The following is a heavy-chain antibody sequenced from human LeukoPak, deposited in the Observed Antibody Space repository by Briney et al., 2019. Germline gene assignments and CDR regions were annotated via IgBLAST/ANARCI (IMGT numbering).Heavy chain of an antibody. D-gene: IGHD6-19*01. CDR3: AKDGGQQWLTNYYSYGVDV. CDR2: IKTYNGDT. V-gene: IGHV1-18*01. CDR1: GYTFTTYG. Sequence: ASVKVSCRASGYTFTTYGINWVRQAPGQGLEWMGWIKTYNGDTNTAQKFQDRIIMTTDKSTGTAYMELRSLRSDDTAVYYCAKDGGQQWLTNYYSYGVDVWGQGTTVIVSS. J-gene: IGHJ6*02.